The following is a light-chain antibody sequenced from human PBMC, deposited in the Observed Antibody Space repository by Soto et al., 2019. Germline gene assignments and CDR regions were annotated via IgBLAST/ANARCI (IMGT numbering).Light chain of an antibody. CDR3: RQYNNRPPFT. J-gene: IGKJ2*01. CDR1: QSISNN. V-gene: IGKV3-15*01. Sequence: EVVMTQSPATLSVSPGERATLSCRASQSISNNLAWYQQKPGQAPRLLIYDASSRATGIPGRFSGSGSGTEFTLPISSLQYGDVSVFYCRQYNNRPPFTFGQGTKLEIK. CDR2: DAS.